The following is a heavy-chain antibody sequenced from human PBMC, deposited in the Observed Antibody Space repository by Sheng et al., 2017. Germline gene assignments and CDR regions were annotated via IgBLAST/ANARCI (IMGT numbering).Heavy chain of an antibody. D-gene: IGHD1-1*01. Sequence: QMQVVESGGGLVNPGGSLRLSCAASGFIFSDYYMSWIRQAPGKGLEWVSYISPSGSTIYYADSVKGRITISRDNAKNSLYLQVNSLRAEDTAVYYCATSGIKGMDVWGQGTTVTVSS. V-gene: IGHV3-11*04. CDR1: GFIFSDYY. CDR2: ISPSGSTI. J-gene: IGHJ6*02. CDR3: ATSGIKGMDV.